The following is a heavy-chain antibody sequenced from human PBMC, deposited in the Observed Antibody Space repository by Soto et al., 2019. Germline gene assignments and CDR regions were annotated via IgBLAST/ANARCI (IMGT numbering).Heavy chain of an antibody. D-gene: IGHD3-10*01. V-gene: IGHV1-69*13. Sequence: SVKVSCKASGGTFSRYAFSWVRQAPGQGLEWMGGIVPIYGTRGFAQKFQGRLTITADEPTRTAYMELSSLRSEDTAVYYCARDLDYYGSGSHYYYGMGVWGQGTAVTVSS. J-gene: IGHJ6*02. CDR3: ARDLDYYGSGSHYYYGMGV. CDR2: IVPIYGTR. CDR1: GGTFSRYA.